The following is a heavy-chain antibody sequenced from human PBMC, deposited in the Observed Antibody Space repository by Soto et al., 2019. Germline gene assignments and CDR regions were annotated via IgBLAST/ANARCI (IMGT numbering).Heavy chain of an antibody. V-gene: IGHV1-69*01. CDR3: ARITGSYYAFDY. J-gene: IGHJ4*02. CDR2: IIPIFGTA. CDR1: GCTLSSYA. D-gene: IGHD1-26*01. Sequence: KFSFKSSGCTLSSYAISWVRQAPGQGLEWMGGIIPIFGTANYAQKFQVRVTITADESTSTAYMELSSLRSEDTAVYYCARITGSYYAFDYWGQGTMVTVSS.